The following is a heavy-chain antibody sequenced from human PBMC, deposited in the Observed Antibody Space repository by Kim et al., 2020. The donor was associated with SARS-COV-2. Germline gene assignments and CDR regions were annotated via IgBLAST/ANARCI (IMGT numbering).Heavy chain of an antibody. CDR3: ARLVMITFGGVIVITTGRFDY. V-gene: IGHV4-39*01. J-gene: IGHJ4*02. Sequence: SETLSLTCTVSGGSISSSSYYWGWIRQPPGKGLEWIGSIYYSGSTYYNPSLKSRVTISVDTSKNQFSLKLSSVTAADTAVYYCARLVMITFGGVIVITTGRFDYWGQGTLVTVSS. CDR2: IYYSGST. CDR1: GGSISSSSYY. D-gene: IGHD3-16*02.